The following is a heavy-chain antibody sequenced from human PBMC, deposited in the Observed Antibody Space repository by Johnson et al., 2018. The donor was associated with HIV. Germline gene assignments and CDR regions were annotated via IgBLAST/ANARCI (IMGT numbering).Heavy chain of an antibody. Sequence: VQLVESGGGVVQPGRSLRLSCAASGFTFSSYGMHWVRQAPGKGLEWVSYISSSGSTIYYADSVKGRFPISRDNSKNTLYLQMNSLRADDTAVYYCARDALRSWYYDSSDAFDIWGQGTMVTVSS. CDR2: ISSSGSTI. D-gene: IGHD3-22*01. V-gene: IGHV3-48*01. CDR1: GFTFSSYG. CDR3: ARDALRSWYYDSSDAFDI. J-gene: IGHJ3*02.